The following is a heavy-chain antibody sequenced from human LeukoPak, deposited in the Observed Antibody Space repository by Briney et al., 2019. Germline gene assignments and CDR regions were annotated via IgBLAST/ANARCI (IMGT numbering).Heavy chain of an antibody. CDR1: GGTFSRYA. Sequence: GASVKVSCKASGGTFSRYAISWVRQAPGQGLEWMGGIIPIFGAANYARKFQGRVTITADESTSTAYMELSSLRSEDAAVYYCAGGVIHDYNDYYYGMDVWGQGTTVTVSS. D-gene: IGHD3-10*01. CDR3: AGGVIHDYNDYYYGMDV. CDR2: IIPIFGAA. J-gene: IGHJ6*02. V-gene: IGHV1-69*13.